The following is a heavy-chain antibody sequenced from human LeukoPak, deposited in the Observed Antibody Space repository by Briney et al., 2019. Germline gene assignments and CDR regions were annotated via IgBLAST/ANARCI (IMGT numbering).Heavy chain of an antibody. CDR1: GFTFANSA. V-gene: IGHV3-30*18. Sequence: GASLTLSCVASGFTFANSAMHWVRQAPGKGLEWVTFISFDGSAKYYADAAKGRFAISRDNSKNTLYLEMSSLGLQDTAVYFCVEERDRAGYLRYWGQGILVTVSS. CDR3: VEERDRAGYLRY. J-gene: IGHJ4*02. D-gene: IGHD3-9*01. CDR2: ISFDGSAK.